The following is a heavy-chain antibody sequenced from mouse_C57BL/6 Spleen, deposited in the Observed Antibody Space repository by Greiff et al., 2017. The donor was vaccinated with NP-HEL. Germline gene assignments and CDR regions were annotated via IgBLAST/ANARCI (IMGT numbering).Heavy chain of an antibody. CDR2: IDPETGGT. J-gene: IGHJ1*03. V-gene: IGHV1-15*01. CDR1: GYTFTDYE. CDR3: TRKITSWYFDV. D-gene: IGHD1-1*01. Sequence: QVQLQQSGAELVRPGASVTLSCKASGYTFTDYEMHWVKQTPVHGLEWIGAIDPETGGTAYNQKFKGKAILTADKSSSTAYMELRSLTSEDSAVYYCTRKITSWYFDVWGTGTTVTVSS.